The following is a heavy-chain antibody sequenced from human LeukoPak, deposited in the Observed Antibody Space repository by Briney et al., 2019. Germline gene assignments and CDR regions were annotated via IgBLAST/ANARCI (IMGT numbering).Heavy chain of an antibody. J-gene: IGHJ4*02. CDR3: AKGLYSSSYFDY. CDR2: INTDGSST. V-gene: IGHV3-74*01. Sequence: PGGSLRLSCAASGFTFSSYWMHWVRQAPGKGLVWVSRINTDGSSTSYADSVKGRFTISRDNSKNTLYLQMNSLRAEDTAVYYCAKGLYSSSYFDYWGQGTLVTVSS. D-gene: IGHD6-13*01. CDR1: GFTFSSYW.